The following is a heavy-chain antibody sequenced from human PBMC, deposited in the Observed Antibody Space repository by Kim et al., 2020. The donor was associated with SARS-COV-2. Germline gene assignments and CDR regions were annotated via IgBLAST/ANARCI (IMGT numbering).Heavy chain of an antibody. V-gene: IGHV3-23*01. D-gene: IGHD6-19*01. Sequence: GGSLRLSCAASGFTFSSFAMTWVRQAPGKGLEWVSILSDSGGDTFYADSVKGRFTISRDNSKNTLYLQMNSLRAEDTAVYYCAKKGIPVCGQWYFDLWGRGTLVTVSS. CDR1: GFTFSSFA. J-gene: IGHJ2*01. CDR3: AKKGIPVCGQWYFDL. CDR2: LSDSGGDT.